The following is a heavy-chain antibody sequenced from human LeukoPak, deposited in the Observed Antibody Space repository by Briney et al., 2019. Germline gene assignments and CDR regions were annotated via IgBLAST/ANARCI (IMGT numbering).Heavy chain of an antibody. CDR1: GGSISSYY. J-gene: IGHJ4*02. CDR2: IYDSGST. D-gene: IGHD6-13*01. V-gene: IGHV4-59*01. Sequence: PSETLSLTCTVSGGSISSYYWSWIRQPPGKGLEWIGCIYDSGSTDYNPSLKSRVTISVDTSKNQFSLKLTSVTAADTAMYYCARTSSSWLWGQGTLVTVSS. CDR3: ARTSSSWL.